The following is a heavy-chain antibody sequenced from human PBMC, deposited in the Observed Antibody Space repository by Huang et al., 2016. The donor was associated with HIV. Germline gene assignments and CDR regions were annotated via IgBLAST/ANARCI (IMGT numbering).Heavy chain of an antibody. J-gene: IGHJ4*02. CDR1: GFTFSSYW. CDR2: MKIDGISS. D-gene: IGHD3-10*01. V-gene: IGHV3-74*01. CDR3: ARGSRQGKYYYGSGTAY. Sequence: EVQLVESGGGLVQPGGSLRLSCAASGFTFSSYWMHWVRQVPGKGRVWVAHMKIDGISSSYADSVKARFTMSIDNAKNTLYLQMNSLRAEDTAVYYCARGSRQGKYYYGSGTAYWGQGTLVTVSS.